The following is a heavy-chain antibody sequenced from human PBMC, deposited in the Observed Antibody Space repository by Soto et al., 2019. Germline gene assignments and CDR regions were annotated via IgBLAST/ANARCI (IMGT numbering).Heavy chain of an antibody. D-gene: IGHD3-10*01. Sequence: QVQLQESGPGLVKPSQTLSLTCTVSGGSISSGGYYWSWIRQHPGKGLEWIGYIYYSGSTYYNPSLKSRVTISVDTSKNQFSRKLSSVTAADTAVYYCARWFGELLGVDYWGQGTLVTVSS. V-gene: IGHV4-31*03. CDR2: IYYSGST. CDR1: GGSISSGGYY. J-gene: IGHJ4*02. CDR3: ARWFGELLGVDY.